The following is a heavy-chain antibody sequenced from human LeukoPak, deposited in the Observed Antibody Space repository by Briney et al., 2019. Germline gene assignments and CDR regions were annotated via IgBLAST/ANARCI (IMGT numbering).Heavy chain of an antibody. CDR3: ASGLGYCSSTSCRMFDY. J-gene: IGHJ4*02. CDR2: IDPSDSYT. D-gene: IGHD2-2*01. CDR1: GYSFTSYW. Sequence: GESLKISCKGSGYSFTSYWISWVRPMPGKGLEWMGRIDPSDSYTNYSPSFQGHVTISADKSISTAYLQWSSLKASDTPMYYCASGLGYCSSTSCRMFDYWGQGTLVTVSS. V-gene: IGHV5-10-1*01.